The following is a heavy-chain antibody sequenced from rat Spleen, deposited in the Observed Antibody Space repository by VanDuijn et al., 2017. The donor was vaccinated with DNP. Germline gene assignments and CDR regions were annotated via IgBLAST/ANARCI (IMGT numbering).Heavy chain of an antibody. CDR3: TRGDILRSFDY. CDR2: INSAGST. D-gene: IGHD1-6*01. Sequence: EVQLQESGPGLVKPSQSLSLTCSVTGYSITGNYWGWIRKFPGNKLEWMGYINSAGSTNYNPSLKSRISITRDTSKNQFFLQVNSVTTEDTATYYCTRGDILRSFDYWGQGVMVTVSS. V-gene: IGHV3-3*01. CDR1: GYSITGNY. J-gene: IGHJ2*01.